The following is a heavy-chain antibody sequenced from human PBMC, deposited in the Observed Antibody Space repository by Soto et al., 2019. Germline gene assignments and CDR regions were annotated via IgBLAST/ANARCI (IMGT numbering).Heavy chain of an antibody. V-gene: IGHV3-21*01. J-gene: IGHJ4*02. CDR2: ISSSSSYI. Sequence: GGSLSLSCAASGFTFSSYSMNWVRQAPGKGLEWVSSISSSSSYIYYADSVKGRFTISRDNAKNSLYLQMNSLRAEDTAVYYCAIQLTVTFDYWGQGTLVTVSS. CDR3: AIQLTVTFDY. CDR1: GFTFSSYS. D-gene: IGHD4-4*01.